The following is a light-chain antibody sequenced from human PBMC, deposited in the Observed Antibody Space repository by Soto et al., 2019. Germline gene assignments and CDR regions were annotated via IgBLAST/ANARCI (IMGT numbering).Light chain of an antibody. CDR1: QSVSSSY. V-gene: IGKV3-20*01. CDR3: QQYGSSPSWT. J-gene: IGKJ1*01. Sequence: EIVLTQSPGTLSLSPGERATLSCRASQSVSSSYLAWYQQKPGQAPRLLIYGASSRATGIPDRLSSSGSGTVFTLTISRLEREDVAVYYCQQYGSSPSWTLGQGTKVEL. CDR2: GAS.